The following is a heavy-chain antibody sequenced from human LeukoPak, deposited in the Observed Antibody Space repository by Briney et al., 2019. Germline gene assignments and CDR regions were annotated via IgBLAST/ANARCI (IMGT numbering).Heavy chain of an antibody. CDR3: ARGRVYYYGSGSSPPAGLLDY. Sequence: SETLSLTCTVSGGSFSGHYWSWMRQPPGKAPEWIGYVYYTGSSSYNPSLKGRVTISVDTSMNQFSLKLFPVTRADTAVYYCARGRVYYYGSGSSPPAGLLDYWGQGTLVTVSS. J-gene: IGHJ4*02. CDR2: VYYTGSS. D-gene: IGHD3-10*01. CDR1: GGSFSGHY. V-gene: IGHV4-59*08.